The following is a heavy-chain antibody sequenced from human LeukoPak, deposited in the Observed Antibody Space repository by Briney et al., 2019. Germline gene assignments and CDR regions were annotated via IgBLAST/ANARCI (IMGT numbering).Heavy chain of an antibody. CDR1: GFTFRSYE. J-gene: IGHJ4*02. CDR3: ARANYYDISGYDY. CDR2: ITSSGSTV. V-gene: IGHV3-48*03. Sequence: GGSLRLSCAASGFTFRSYEMNWVRQAPGKGLEWVSYITSSGSTVYYADSVKGRFTISRDNAKNSLYLQMNSLRAEDTAVYYCARANYYDISGYDYWGQGTLVTVSS. D-gene: IGHD3-22*01.